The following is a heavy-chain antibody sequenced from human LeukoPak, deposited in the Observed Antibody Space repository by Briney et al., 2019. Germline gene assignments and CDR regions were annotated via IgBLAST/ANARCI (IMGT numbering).Heavy chain of an antibody. D-gene: IGHD4-23*01. CDR2: IYYSGST. CDR1: GGSISSSSYY. V-gene: IGHV4-39*02. CDR3: ARDGGSKPDYGGNYWFDP. Sequence: SETLSLTCTVSGGSISSSSYYWGWIRQPPGKGLEWIGSIYYSGSTYYNPSLKSRVTISVDTSKNQFSLKLSSVTAVDTAVYYCARDGGSKPDYGGNYWFDPWGQGTLVTVSS. J-gene: IGHJ5*02.